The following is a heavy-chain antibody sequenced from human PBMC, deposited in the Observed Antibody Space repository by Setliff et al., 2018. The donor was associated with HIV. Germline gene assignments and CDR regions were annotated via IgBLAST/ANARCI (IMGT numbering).Heavy chain of an antibody. D-gene: IGHD2-21*02. V-gene: IGHV4-39*01. Sequence: SETLSLTCTVSGGSISSGDYFLSWIRQAPGKGLEWIGSIYYSGSTYYNPSLKSRVTISVDTSKNQFSLELTSVTAADTAVYYCARHDCGGDCSINWFDPWGQGTLVTVSS. CDR2: IYYSGST. CDR1: GGSISSGDYF. CDR3: ARHDCGGDCSINWFDP. J-gene: IGHJ5*02.